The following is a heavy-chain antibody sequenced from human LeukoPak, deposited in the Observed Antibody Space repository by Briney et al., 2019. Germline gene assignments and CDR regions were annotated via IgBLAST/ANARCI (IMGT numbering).Heavy chain of an antibody. V-gene: IGHV1-69*05. D-gene: IGHD6-6*01. CDR3: ASSQDGVNIAAQYYYYMDV. CDR2: VIPTFGTA. Sequence: SRQGSWKAPAGASTRYAVICVRQDPANGHEWIGRVIPTFGTASYAQKFQGRVTITTDEPTSTAYMELSRLRSEDTAVYYCASSQDGVNIAAQYYYYMDVWGKGTTVTVSS. CDR1: AGASTRYA. J-gene: IGHJ6*03.